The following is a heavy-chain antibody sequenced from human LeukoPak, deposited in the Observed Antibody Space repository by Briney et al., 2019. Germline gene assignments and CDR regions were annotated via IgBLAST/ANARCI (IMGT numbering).Heavy chain of an antibody. D-gene: IGHD1-14*01. CDR2: IYYSGST. Sequence: SETLSLTCTVSGGSISSGGYYWSWIRQHPGKGLEWIGYIYYSGSTYYNPSLKSRVTMSVDTSKNQFSLKLSSVTAADTAVYYCARLGARNPIFDLWGRGTLVTVSS. CDR3: ARLGARNPIFDL. V-gene: IGHV4-31*03. CDR1: GGSISSGGYY. J-gene: IGHJ2*01.